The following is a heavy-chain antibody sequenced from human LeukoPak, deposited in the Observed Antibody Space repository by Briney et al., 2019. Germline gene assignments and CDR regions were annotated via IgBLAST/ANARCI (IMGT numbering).Heavy chain of an antibody. V-gene: IGHV4-61*02. CDR2: IYTSGST. CDR1: GGSISSGSYY. Sequence: PSETLSLTCTVSGGSISSGSYYWSWIRQPAGKGLEWIGRIYTSGSTDYNPSLKSRVTISVDTSKNQFSLKLSSVTAADTAVYYCARGPRIVVVVAATLPHAFDIWGQGTMVTVSS. D-gene: IGHD2-15*01. CDR3: ARGPRIVVVVAATLPHAFDI. J-gene: IGHJ3*02.